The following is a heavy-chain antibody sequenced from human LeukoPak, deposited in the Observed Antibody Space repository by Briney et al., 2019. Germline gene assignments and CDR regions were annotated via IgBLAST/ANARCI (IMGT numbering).Heavy chain of an antibody. J-gene: IGHJ4*02. CDR3: VKALNYYQSSGYIFDY. CDR1: GFTFNIFP. CDR2: INPSGGHT. D-gene: IGHD3-22*01. Sequence: SGGSWRLSCPAPGFTFNIFPLHWVRQPQGKGLEYVSEINPSGGHTVDADPVKGRFTISRDNSKTTLYLQMSSLRLEDTAVYYCVKALNYYQSSGYIFDYWGQGTLVTVSA. V-gene: IGHV3-64D*06.